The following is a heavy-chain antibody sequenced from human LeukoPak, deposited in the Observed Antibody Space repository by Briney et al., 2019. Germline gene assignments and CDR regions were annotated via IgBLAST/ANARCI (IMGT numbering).Heavy chain of an antibody. CDR2: IYGGGGT. V-gene: IGHV3-53*01. Sequence: GGSLRLSCAASGFTVSSNYMSWVRQAPGKGLEWVSVIYGGGGTYYADSVMGRFTISRDNSKNTLFLQMSSLRAEDTAVYYCARDTGGPADYWGQGTLVTVSS. CDR3: ARDTGGPADY. J-gene: IGHJ4*02. CDR1: GFTVSSNY. D-gene: IGHD2-15*01.